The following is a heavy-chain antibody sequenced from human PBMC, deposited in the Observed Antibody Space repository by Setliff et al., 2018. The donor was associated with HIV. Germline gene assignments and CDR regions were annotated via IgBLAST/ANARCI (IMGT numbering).Heavy chain of an antibody. V-gene: IGHV5-51*01. CDR2: MYPGDSET. J-gene: IGHJ6*03. CDR3: ASLRGDYVGQYYYYMDI. CDR1: GYSFTGYW. Sequence: GESLKISCKASGYSFTGYWIGWVRQMPGKGLELMGIMYPGDSETRYSPSFQGQVTISVDKSISTAYLQWRSLKTSDTAFYYCASLRGDYVGQYYYYMDIWGKGTTVTVS. D-gene: IGHD4-17*01.